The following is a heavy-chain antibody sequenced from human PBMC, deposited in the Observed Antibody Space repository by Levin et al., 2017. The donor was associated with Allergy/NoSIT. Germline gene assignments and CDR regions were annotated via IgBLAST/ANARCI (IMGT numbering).Heavy chain of an antibody. CDR3: ARQLGNFWSGYNYFYY. Sequence: GGSLRLSCAASGFTFSSYEMNWVRQAPGKGLEWVSYISSSGSTIYYADSVKGRFTISRDNAKNSLYLQMNSLRAEDTAVYYCARQLGNFWSGYNYFYYWGQGTLVTVSS. V-gene: IGHV3-48*03. J-gene: IGHJ4*02. CDR1: GFTFSSYE. D-gene: IGHD3-3*01. CDR2: ISSSGSTI.